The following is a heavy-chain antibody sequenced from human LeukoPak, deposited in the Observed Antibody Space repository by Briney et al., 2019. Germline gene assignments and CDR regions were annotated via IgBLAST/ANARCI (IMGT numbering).Heavy chain of an antibody. D-gene: IGHD3-16*02. J-gene: IGHJ4*02. V-gene: IGHV1-18*01. Sequence: ASVKVSCKASGYTFTSYGISWVRQAPGQGLERMGWISAYNGNTNYAQKLQGRVTMTTDTSTSTAYMELRSLRSDDTAVYYCAREAPYMITFGGVIGPYFDYWGQGTLVTVSS. CDR2: ISAYNGNT. CDR1: GYTFTSYG. CDR3: AREAPYMITFGGVIGPYFDY.